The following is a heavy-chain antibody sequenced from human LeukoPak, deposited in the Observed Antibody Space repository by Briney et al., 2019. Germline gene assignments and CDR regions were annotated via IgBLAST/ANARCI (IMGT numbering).Heavy chain of an antibody. J-gene: IGHJ3*02. D-gene: IGHD2-2*01. CDR1: GFTFDDYA. Sequence: GGSLRLSCAASGFTFDDYAMHWVRQAPGKGLEWVSGISWNSGSIGYADSVKGRFTISRDNAKNSLYLQMNSLRAEDTAVYYCAVPAADPDAFDIWGQGTMVTVSS. CDR2: ISWNSGSI. V-gene: IGHV3-9*01. CDR3: AVPAADPDAFDI.